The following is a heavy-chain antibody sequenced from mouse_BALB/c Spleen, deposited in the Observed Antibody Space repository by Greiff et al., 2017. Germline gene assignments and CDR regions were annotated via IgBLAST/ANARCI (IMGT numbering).Heavy chain of an antibody. CDR3: ARHRAVYYFDY. D-gene: IGHD3-1*01. Sequence: DVKLVESGGGLVKLGGSLKLSCAASGFTFSSYYMSWVRQTPEKRLELVAAINSNGGSTYYPDTVKGRFTISRDNAKNTLYLQMSSLKSEDTALYYCARHRAVYYFDYWGQGTTLTVSS. CDR2: INSNGGST. CDR1: GFTFSSYY. V-gene: IGHV5-6-2*01. J-gene: IGHJ2*01.